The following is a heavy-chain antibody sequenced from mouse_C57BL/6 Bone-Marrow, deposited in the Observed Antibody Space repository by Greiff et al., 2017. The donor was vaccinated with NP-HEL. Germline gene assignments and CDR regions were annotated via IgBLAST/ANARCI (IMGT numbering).Heavy chain of an antibody. V-gene: IGHV1-81*01. D-gene: IGHD1-1*01. CDR2: IYPRSGNT. CDR3: ARRAFFITTVVGGDY. CDR1: GYTFTSYG. J-gene: IGHJ2*01. Sequence: QVQLQQSGAELARPGASVKLSCKASGYTFTSYGISWVKQRTGQGLEWIGEIYPRSGNTYYNEKVKGKATLTADKSSSTAYMELRSLTSEDSAVYFCARRAFFITTVVGGDYWGQGTTLTVSS.